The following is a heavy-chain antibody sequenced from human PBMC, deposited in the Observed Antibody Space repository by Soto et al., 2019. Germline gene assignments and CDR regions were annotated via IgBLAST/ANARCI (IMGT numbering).Heavy chain of an antibody. D-gene: IGHD6-13*01. J-gene: IGHJ4*02. Sequence: QVQLPESGPGLVKPSETLSLTCTVSGGSISNYYWSWIRQPPGKGLEWIGYIYYSGSTHYNPSLKSRVTISVDTSKNQFSLKVRSVTAADTAVYYCARVGRTGGQQLYTSRFDYWGQGTLVTVSS. CDR3: ARVGRTGGQQLYTSRFDY. CDR1: GGSISNYY. V-gene: IGHV4-59*01. CDR2: IYYSGST.